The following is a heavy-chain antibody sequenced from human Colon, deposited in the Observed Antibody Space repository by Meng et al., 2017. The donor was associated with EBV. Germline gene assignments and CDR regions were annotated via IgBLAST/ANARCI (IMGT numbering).Heavy chain of an antibody. CDR1: GDSISSINW. D-gene: IGHD2-21*02. Sequence: QVQLQESGPGLVKPSGTLSLTCTVSGDSISSINWWSWVRQPPGKGLEWIGEIYHSGSTNYNPSLKSRVTISVDESKNQFSLRLSSVTAADTAVYYCARVGAYCGGDCYHPRWGQGTLVTVSS. J-gene: IGHJ4*02. V-gene: IGHV4-4*02. CDR3: ARVGAYCGGDCYHPR. CDR2: IYHSGST.